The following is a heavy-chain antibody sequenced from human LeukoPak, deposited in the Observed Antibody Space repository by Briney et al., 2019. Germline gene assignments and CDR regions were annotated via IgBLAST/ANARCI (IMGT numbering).Heavy chain of an antibody. CDR3: ARDDGLRFLDRSSVGMDV. J-gene: IGHJ6*02. V-gene: IGHV3-21*01. CDR2: LSSSTTYI. D-gene: IGHD3-3*01. CDR1: GFTFTSYS. Sequence: TGGSLRLSCAASGFTFTSYSMNWVRQAPGKGLEWISSLSSSTTYIYYADSVKGRFTISRDNAKNSLYLQMNSLRAEDTAVYYCARDDGLRFLDRSSVGMDVWGQGTTVTVSS.